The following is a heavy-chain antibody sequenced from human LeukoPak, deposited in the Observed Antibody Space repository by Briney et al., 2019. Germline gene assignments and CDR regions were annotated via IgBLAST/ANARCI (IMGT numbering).Heavy chain of an antibody. Sequence: GASVKVSCKASGYTFTGYYMHWVRQAPGQGLEWMGWINPNSGGTNYAQKFQGRVTMTRDTSISTAYMELSRLRSDDTAVYYCARDLVVRRYYYYYMDVWGKGTTVTVSS. CDR2: INPNSGGT. D-gene: IGHD3-10*01. CDR1: GYTFTGYY. CDR3: ARDLVVRRYYYYYMDV. J-gene: IGHJ6*03. V-gene: IGHV1-2*02.